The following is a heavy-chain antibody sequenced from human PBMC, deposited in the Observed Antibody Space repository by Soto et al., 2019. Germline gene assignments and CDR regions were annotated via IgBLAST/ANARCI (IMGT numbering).Heavy chain of an antibody. J-gene: IGHJ4*02. V-gene: IGHV3-30*18. CDR2: ISYDGSNK. CDR3: ANPSGPYSSRWYYFDY. D-gene: IGHD6-13*01. Sequence: GGSLRLSCAASGFTFSSYGMHWVRQAPGKGLEWVAVISYDGSNKYYADSVKGRFTISRDNSKNTLYLQMNSLRAEDTAVYYCANPSGPYSSRWYYFDYWGQGILVTLSS. CDR1: GFTFSSYG.